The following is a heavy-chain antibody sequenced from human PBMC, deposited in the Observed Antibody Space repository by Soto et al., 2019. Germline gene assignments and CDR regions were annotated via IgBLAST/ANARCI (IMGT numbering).Heavy chain of an antibody. CDR1: GFTFSSYA. CDR2: ISGSGGST. D-gene: IGHD2-2*01. CDR3: AKAKRGGYCSSTSCYPLGY. V-gene: IGHV3-23*01. J-gene: IGHJ4*02. Sequence: LRLSCAASGFTFSSYAMSWVRQAPGKGLEWVSAISGSGGSTYYADSVKSRFTISRDNSKNTLYLQMNSLRAEDTAVYYCAKAKRGGYCSSTSCYPLGYWGQGTLVTVSS.